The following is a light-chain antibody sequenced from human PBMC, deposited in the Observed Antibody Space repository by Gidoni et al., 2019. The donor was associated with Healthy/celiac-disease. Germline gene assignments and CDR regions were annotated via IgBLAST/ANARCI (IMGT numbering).Light chain of an antibody. V-gene: IGLV2-11*01. CDR2: DVS. J-gene: IGLJ3*02. CDR1: SSDVGGYNY. CDR3: CSYAGSFWV. Sequence: QSALTQPRSVSGSPGQSVTISCTGTSSDVGGYNYVSWYQQHPGKASKLMIYDVSKRPSGVPDRFSGSKSGNTASLTISGLQAEDEADYYCCSYAGSFWVFGGGTKLTVL.